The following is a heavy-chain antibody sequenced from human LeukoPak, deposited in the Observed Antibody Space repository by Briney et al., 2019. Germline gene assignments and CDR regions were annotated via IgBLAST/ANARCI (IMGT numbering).Heavy chain of an antibody. V-gene: IGHV3-30*18. CDR2: ISFDENNK. CDR3: AKDDFVWGTYRLGYFDY. J-gene: IGHJ4*02. CDR1: GFSFASYG. D-gene: IGHD3-16*02. Sequence: GGSLRLSCAASGFSFASYGMHWVRQAPGKGLEWVAVISFDENNKFYADSVKGRFTISRDNSKNTLYLQVNSLRVEDTAVYYCAKDDFVWGTYRLGYFDYWGQGTLVTVSS.